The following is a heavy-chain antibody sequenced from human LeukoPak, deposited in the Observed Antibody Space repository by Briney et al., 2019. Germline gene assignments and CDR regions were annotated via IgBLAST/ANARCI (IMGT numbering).Heavy chain of an antibody. V-gene: IGHV3-23*01. Sequence: GGSLRLSCAASGLTFSSYGMSWVRQAPGKGLEWVSAISGSGGNTYYADSVKGRFTISRDNAKNSLYLQMNSLRAEDTAVYYCARVHCSGGSCYLFDYWGQGTLVTVSS. CDR2: ISGSGGNT. CDR1: GLTFSSYG. CDR3: ARVHCSGGSCYLFDY. D-gene: IGHD2-15*01. J-gene: IGHJ4*02.